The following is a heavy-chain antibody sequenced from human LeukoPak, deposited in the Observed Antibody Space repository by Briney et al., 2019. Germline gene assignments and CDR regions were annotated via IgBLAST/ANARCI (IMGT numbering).Heavy chain of an antibody. CDR2: ISHSEYT. D-gene: IGHD6-6*01. CDR1: GDSISSFY. CDR3: AREQLVHKGSGAFEI. J-gene: IGHJ3*02. Sequence: SETLSLTCTVSGDSISSFYWSWIRQSPGKGLEWIGFISHSEYTAYNPSFKSRVSISIDTSKNQFSLKLTSVNATDTAVYYCAREQLVHKGSGAFEIWGQGTVVTVSS. V-gene: IGHV4-59*01.